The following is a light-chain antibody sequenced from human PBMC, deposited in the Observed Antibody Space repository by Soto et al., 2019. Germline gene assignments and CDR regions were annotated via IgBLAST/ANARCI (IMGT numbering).Light chain of an antibody. CDR2: DAS. J-gene: IGKJ4*01. CDR3: QQRSTWPLLT. Sequence: VLIQSPATLSLSPGERATLSCRASQTVSRYLAWFQQKPGQPPRLLIYDASNRATGIPARFSGGGSGTDYTLTISSLEPEDFAVYYCQQRSTWPLLTFGGGTKVEI. CDR1: QTVSRY. V-gene: IGKV3-11*01.